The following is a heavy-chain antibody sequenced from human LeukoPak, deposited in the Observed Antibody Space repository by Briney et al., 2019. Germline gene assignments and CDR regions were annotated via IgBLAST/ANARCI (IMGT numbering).Heavy chain of an antibody. CDR3: ARHDAVPVIRRGFDL. CDR1: GGSVSGYY. CDR2: IYSSGAT. D-gene: IGHD2-21*02. Sequence: SETLSLTCSVPGGSVSGYYWSWVRQPPGNGLEYIGYIYSSGATLYSPSLKSRVTISIDTSENHFSLKLSSVTAADTAVYYCARHDAVPVIRRGFDLWGQGTLVTVSS. V-gene: IGHV4-59*08. J-gene: IGHJ4*02.